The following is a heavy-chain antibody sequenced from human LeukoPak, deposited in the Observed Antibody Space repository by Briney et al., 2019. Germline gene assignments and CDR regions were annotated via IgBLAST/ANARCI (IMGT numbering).Heavy chain of an antibody. D-gene: IGHD3-22*01. CDR2: LIPIYGSA. CDR3: AGFFYDNSGDAFDI. CDR1: GGGFTFTSHA. J-gene: IGHJ3*02. Sequence: SVKVSCKASGGGFTFTSHAISWVRQAPGQGLEWVGGLIPIYGSANYAQKFQGRVTITSDESTRTVYMELSSLRPEDSAVYYCAGFFYDNSGDAFDIWGQGTMVTVSS. V-gene: IGHV1-69*13.